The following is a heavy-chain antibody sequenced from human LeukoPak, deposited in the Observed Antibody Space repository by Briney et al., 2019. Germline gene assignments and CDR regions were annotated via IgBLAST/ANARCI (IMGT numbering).Heavy chain of an antibody. Sequence: GGSLRLSCAASGFTFSSYAMSWVRQAPGKGLEWVSAISGSGGSTYYADSVKGRFTISRDNSKNTLYLQMNSLRPEDTAVYYCAKVKMEVPAAMTFDYWGQGTLVTVSS. D-gene: IGHD2-2*01. CDR3: AKVKMEVPAAMTFDY. V-gene: IGHV3-23*01. CDR1: GFTFSSYA. J-gene: IGHJ4*02. CDR2: ISGSGGST.